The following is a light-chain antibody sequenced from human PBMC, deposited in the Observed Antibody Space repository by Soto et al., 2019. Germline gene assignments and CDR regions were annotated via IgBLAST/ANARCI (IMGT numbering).Light chain of an antibody. Sequence: DIQLTQSPSFLSASVGDRVTITCRVSQCISSYLAWYQQKPGKAPRLLIYAASTLQSGVPSRFTGSGSGTDFTLTISSLQPEDFATVYCQQLNSYPLTFCGGTKVEIK. V-gene: IGKV1-9*01. CDR1: QCISSY. J-gene: IGKJ4*01. CDR2: AAS. CDR3: QQLNSYPLT.